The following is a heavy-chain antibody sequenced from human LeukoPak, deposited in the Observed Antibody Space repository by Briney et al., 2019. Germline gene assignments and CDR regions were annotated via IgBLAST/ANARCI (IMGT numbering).Heavy chain of an antibody. CDR2: ISHSGST. CDR1: GGSFSGYY. Sequence: SETLSLTCAVYGGSFSGYYWSWIRQPPGKGLEWIGEISHSGSTNYNPSLKSRVTISVDTSKNQFSLKLSSVTAADTAVYYCARDSSAAGLGYWGQGTLVTVSS. D-gene: IGHD3-22*01. CDR3: ARDSSAAGLGY. V-gene: IGHV4-34*01. J-gene: IGHJ4*02.